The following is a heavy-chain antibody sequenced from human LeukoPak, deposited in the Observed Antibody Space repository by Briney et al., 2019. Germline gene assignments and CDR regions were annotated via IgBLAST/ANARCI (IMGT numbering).Heavy chain of an antibody. D-gene: IGHD1-26*01. J-gene: IGHJ4*02. Sequence: GGSLRLSCAASGFSFSSYNMNWVRQAPGKGLEWVSSITTSSTYTFYADSVKGRFTISRDNAKNSLYLQMNSLRAEDTAVYYCARDRFSGSYPLDYWGQGTLVTVSS. CDR2: ITTSSTYT. CDR1: GFSFSSYN. V-gene: IGHV3-21*04. CDR3: ARDRFSGSYPLDY.